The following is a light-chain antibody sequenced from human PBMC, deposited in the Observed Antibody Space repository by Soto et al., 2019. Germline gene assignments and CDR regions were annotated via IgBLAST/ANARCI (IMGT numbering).Light chain of an antibody. J-gene: IGKJ2*01. V-gene: IGKV1-39*01. CDR1: QSIRSY. CDR2: DAS. CDR3: RQSHTTAHL. Sequence: DIQMTQSPSSLSASVGDRVTITCQASQSIRSYLNWYQQKPGKAPNLLIYDASSLQTGVPSRFSGSGSGTAFTLTISSVQHPEFVANYCRQSHTTAHLFGQGTKLEIK.